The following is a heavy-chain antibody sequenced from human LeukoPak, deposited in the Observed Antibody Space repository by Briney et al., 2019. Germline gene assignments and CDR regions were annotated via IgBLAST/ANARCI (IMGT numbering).Heavy chain of an antibody. Sequence: PGGSLRLSCAASGFTFRTAWMSWVRQAPGKGLEWVGRITRETDGGTTDYAAPVRGRFSISRDDSKDTLYLQMNSLKTEDTAVYYCTTDLPRSTRYPNDYWGQGTLVTVS. D-gene: IGHD2/OR15-2a*01. CDR1: GFTFRTAW. CDR3: TTDLPRSTRYPNDY. CDR2: ITRETDGGTT. J-gene: IGHJ4*02. V-gene: IGHV3-15*01.